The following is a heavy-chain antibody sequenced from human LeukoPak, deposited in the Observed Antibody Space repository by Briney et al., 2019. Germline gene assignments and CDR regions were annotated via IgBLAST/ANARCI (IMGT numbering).Heavy chain of an antibody. CDR2: ISKSGDST. CDR1: GFKFSTYA. V-gene: IGHV3-23*01. CDR3: AKDSYDSSGYYHYYYYYGMDV. D-gene: IGHD3-22*01. J-gene: IGHJ6*02. Sequence: PGGSLRLSCAASGFKFSTYAMTWVRQAPGKGLEWVSAISKSGDSTYYIDSVKGRFTISRDNSKNTLYLQMNSLRAEDTAVYYCAKDSYDSSGYYHYYYYYGMDVWGQGTTVTVSS.